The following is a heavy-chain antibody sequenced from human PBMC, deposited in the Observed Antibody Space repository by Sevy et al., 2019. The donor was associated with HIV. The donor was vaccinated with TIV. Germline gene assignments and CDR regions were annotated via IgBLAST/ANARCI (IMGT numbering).Heavy chain of an antibody. V-gene: IGHV3-49*04. D-gene: IGHD1-26*01. CDR1: GFSFGDYA. Sequence: GGSLRLSCTASGFSFGDYALNWVRQAPGKGLEWVGFIRSKAYGGTTENAASVKGGFFISRDDSKNIASLEMTSLQTEDTGVYYCARSYLAESTTNFDYWGQGILVTVSS. CDR3: ARSYLAESTTNFDY. CDR2: IRSKAYGGTT. J-gene: IGHJ4*02.